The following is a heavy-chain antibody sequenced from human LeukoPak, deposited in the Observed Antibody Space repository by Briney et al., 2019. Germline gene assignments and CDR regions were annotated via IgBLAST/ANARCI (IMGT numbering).Heavy chain of an antibody. CDR2: ISSSGSTI. J-gene: IGHJ4*02. V-gene: IGHV3-48*03. CDR1: GITFSSYE. Sequence: GGSLTLSCAASGITFSSYEMNWVRQAPGKGLEWVSYISSSGSTIYYADSVKGRFTISRDNAKNSLYLQMNSLRAEDTAVYYCARDEHSSSSGPGYWGQGTLVTVSS. CDR3: ARDEHSSSSGPGY. D-gene: IGHD6-6*01.